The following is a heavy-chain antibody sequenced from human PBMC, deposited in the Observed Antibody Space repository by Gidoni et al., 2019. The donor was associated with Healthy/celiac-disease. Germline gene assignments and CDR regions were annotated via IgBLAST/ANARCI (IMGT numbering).Heavy chain of an antibody. CDR3: ARAADIVVVPAGYYYYGMDV. J-gene: IGHJ6*02. D-gene: IGHD2-2*01. CDR2: IYYSGST. V-gene: IGHV4-59*01. Sequence: QVQLQESGPGLVKPSETLSLTCTVSGGSISSYYWSWIRQPPGKGLEWIGYIYYSGSTNYNPSLKSRVTISVDTSKNQFSLKLSSVTAADTAVYYCARAADIVVVPAGYYYYGMDVWGQGTTVTVSS. CDR1: GGSISSYY.